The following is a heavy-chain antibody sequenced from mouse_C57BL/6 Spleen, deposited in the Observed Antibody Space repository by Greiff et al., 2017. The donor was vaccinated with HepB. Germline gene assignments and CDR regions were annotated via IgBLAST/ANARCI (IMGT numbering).Heavy chain of an antibody. CDR2: ISDGGSYT. CDR3: ARYSNHDYFDY. J-gene: IGHJ2*01. Sequence: EVKLQESGGGLVKPGGSLKLSCAASGFTFSSYAMSWVRQTPEKRLEWVATISDGGSYTYYPDNVKGRVTISRDKAKNNLYLQMSHLKSEDTAMYYCARYSNHDYFDYWGQGTTLTVSS. V-gene: IGHV5-4*03. D-gene: IGHD2-5*01. CDR1: GFTFSSYA.